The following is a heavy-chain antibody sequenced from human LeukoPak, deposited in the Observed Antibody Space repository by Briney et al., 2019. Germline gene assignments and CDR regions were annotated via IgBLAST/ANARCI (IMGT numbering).Heavy chain of an antibody. D-gene: IGHD2-2*01. V-gene: IGHV3-23*01. CDR2: ISGSGGST. Sequence: PGGSLRLSCAASGFTFSGYAMSWVRQAPGEGLEWVSAISGSGGSTYYADSVKGRFTISRDNSKNTLYLQMNSLRAEDTAVYYCAKTVGYCSSTSCYFDYWGQGTLVTVSS. CDR3: AKTVGYCSSTSCYFDY. J-gene: IGHJ4*02. CDR1: GFTFSGYA.